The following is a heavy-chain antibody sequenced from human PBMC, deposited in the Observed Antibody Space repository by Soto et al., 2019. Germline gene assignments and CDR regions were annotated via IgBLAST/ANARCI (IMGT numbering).Heavy chain of an antibody. D-gene: IGHD4-17*01. J-gene: IGHJ4*02. CDR3: GAHAGATYGPLDY. CDR1: IGSITSTNW. V-gene: IGHV4-4*02. CDR2: IYHTGST. Sequence: QVQLQQSGPGLVKPSGTLSLTCAVSIGSITSTNWWTWVRQPPGKELEWLGEIYHTGSTNYNPSLRSRVTISVDKSKNQFSLSLFSVTAADTAVYYCGAHAGATYGPLDYWGRGTLVTVSS.